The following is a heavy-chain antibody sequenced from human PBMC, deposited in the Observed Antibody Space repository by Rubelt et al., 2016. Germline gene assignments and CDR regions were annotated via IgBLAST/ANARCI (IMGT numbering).Heavy chain of an antibody. Sequence: QVQLVQSGAEVKKPGASVKVSCKASGYTFTSYGISWVRQAPGQGLEWMGWISAYNGNTNYAQKLQCRVTMTTGTSRSTAYMELRSLRSDDTAVYYCARSKDTAMVTDADWYFDLWGRGTLVTVSS. CDR3: ARSKDTAMVTDADWYFDL. CDR1: GYTFTSYG. V-gene: IGHV1-18*01. J-gene: IGHJ2*01. D-gene: IGHD5-18*01. CDR2: ISAYNGNT.